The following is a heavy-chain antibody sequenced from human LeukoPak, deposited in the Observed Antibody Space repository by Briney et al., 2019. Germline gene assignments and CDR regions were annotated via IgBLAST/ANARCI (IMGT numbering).Heavy chain of an antibody. CDR2: IKQDGSEK. CDR1: GFTFSSYW. Sequence: GGSLRLSCAASGFTFSSYWMSWVRQAPGKGLEWVANIKQDGSEKYYVDSVKGRFTISRDNAKNSLYLQMNSLRAEDTAVYYCARDRRSGSYYFDYWGQGTLVTVSS. V-gene: IGHV3-7*01. D-gene: IGHD1-26*01. CDR3: ARDRRSGSYYFDY. J-gene: IGHJ4*02.